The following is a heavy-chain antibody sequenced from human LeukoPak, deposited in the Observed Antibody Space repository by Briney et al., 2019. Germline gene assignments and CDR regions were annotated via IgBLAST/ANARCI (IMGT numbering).Heavy chain of an antibody. CDR2: IYENGGTT. D-gene: IGHD2-21*01. CDR1: GFTFSSYA. Sequence: GGSLRLSCAASGFTFSSYAMSWVRQAPEKGLEFVSGIYENGGTTYYADSVKGRFSISRDNSKNTLYLQMDSLRGEDTAVYYCAKDFRIGYSAHFNYWGQGALVTVSS. V-gene: IGHV3-23*01. CDR3: AKDFRIGYSAHFNY. J-gene: IGHJ4*02.